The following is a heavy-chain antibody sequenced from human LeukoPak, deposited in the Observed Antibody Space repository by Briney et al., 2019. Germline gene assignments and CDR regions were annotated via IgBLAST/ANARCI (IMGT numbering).Heavy chain of an antibody. CDR3: VRDGRWPLVGDF. Sequence: PGGSLRLPCEVSGFILSTYWMSWVRQAPGKGLEWVACIKEDGSEKYYVNSVKGRFTISRDNVKDSIYLQMNSLRGEDTAVYYCVRDGRWPLVGDFWGQGTLVAVSS. D-gene: IGHD4-23*01. J-gene: IGHJ4*02. V-gene: IGHV3-7*01. CDR2: IKEDGSEK. CDR1: GFILSTYW.